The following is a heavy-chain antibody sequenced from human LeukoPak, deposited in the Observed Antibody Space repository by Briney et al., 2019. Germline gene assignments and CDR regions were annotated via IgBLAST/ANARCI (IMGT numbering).Heavy chain of an antibody. D-gene: IGHD1-1*01. J-gene: IGHJ6*03. CDR3: ARLMRNRVKPTGTTNPYYYYMDV. V-gene: IGHV4-34*01. Sequence: SETLSLTCAVYGGSFSGYYWSWIRQPPGKGLEWIGEINHSGSTNYNPSLKSRVTISADTSKNQFSLKLSSVTAADTAVYYCARLMRNRVKPTGTTNPYYYYMDVWGKGTTVTISS. CDR1: GGSFSGYY. CDR2: INHSGST.